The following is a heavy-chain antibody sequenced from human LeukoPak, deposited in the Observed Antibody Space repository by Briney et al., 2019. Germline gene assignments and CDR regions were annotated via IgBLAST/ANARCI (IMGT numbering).Heavy chain of an antibody. D-gene: IGHD5-24*01. CDR1: GFTFSSYS. Sequence: PGGSLRLSCAASGFTFSSYSMNWVRQAPGKGLEWVSYISSSSSTIYYADSVKGRFTISRDNAKNSLYLQMNSLRAEDTAVYYCAREEMATMSYWGQGTLVTVSS. V-gene: IGHV3-48*04. CDR3: AREEMATMSY. CDR2: ISSSSSTI. J-gene: IGHJ4*02.